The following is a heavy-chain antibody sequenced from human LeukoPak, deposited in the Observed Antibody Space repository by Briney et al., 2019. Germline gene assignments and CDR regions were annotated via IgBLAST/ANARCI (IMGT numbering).Heavy chain of an antibody. CDR3: ARSRRGYSYGNYYYYGMDV. D-gene: IGHD5-18*01. CDR1: GFTVSSNY. V-gene: IGHV3-53*01. CDR2: IYSGGST. J-gene: IGHJ6*02. Sequence: GGSLRLSCAASGFTVSSNYMSWVRQAPGKGLEWVSVIYSGGSTYYADSVKGRFTISRDNSKNTLYLQMNSLRAEDTAVYYCARSRRGYSYGNYYYYGMDVWDQGTTVTVSS.